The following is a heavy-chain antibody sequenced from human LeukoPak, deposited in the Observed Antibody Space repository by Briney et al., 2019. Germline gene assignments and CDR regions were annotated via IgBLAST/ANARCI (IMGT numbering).Heavy chain of an antibody. CDR1: GFTFSSYW. CDR2: IKQDGSEK. Sequence: PGGSLRLSCAASGFTFSSYWMSWVRQAPGKGLEWVASIKQDGSEKYYVDSVKGRFTISRDNAKNSLYLQMNSLRAEDTAVYYCAREDYDILTVQQGAFDIWGQGTMVTVSS. D-gene: IGHD3-9*01. V-gene: IGHV3-7*01. CDR3: AREDYDILTVQQGAFDI. J-gene: IGHJ3*02.